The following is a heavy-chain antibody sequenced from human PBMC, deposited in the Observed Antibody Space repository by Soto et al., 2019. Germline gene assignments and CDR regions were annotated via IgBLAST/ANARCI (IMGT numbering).Heavy chain of an antibody. V-gene: IGHV1-69*01. CDR2: IIPILGTA. Sequence: QVQLVQSGAEVKKPGSSVKVSCKASGGTFSSYAISWVRQAPGQGLEWMGGIIPILGTANYAQKFQGRVTITADESTSTAYMELSSLRSEDTAVYYCASSRGYYDSSGPLAEYFQHWGQGTLVTVSS. J-gene: IGHJ1*01. CDR3: ASSRGYYDSSGPLAEYFQH. D-gene: IGHD3-22*01. CDR1: GGTFSSYA.